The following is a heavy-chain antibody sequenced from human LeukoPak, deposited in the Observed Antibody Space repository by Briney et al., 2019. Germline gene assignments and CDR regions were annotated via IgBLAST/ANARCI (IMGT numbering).Heavy chain of an antibody. CDR3: ARGENGYGV. J-gene: IGHJ3*01. V-gene: IGHV4-61*02. CDR2: IYNTGIT. D-gene: IGHD5-12*01. Sequence: SQTLSLTCTVSGGSISSSNYYWSWIRQPAGKGLEYIGRIYNTGITNYNPSLKSRVTMSVDTSKNQFSLRLNSVTAADTAVYFCARGENGYGVWGQGTMVTVSS. CDR1: GGSISSSNYY.